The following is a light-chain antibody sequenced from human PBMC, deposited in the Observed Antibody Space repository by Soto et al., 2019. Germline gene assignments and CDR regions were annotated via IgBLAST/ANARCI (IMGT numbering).Light chain of an antibody. CDR1: QSVGSY. CDR3: QQRKNWQVT. V-gene: IGKV3-11*01. Sequence: EIVLTQSPVTLSLSPGERATLSCRASQSVGSYLAWYQQKPGQAPRLLIYDASNRATGIPARFSGSGSGTDFTLTISSLEPEDFAVYYCQQRKNWQVTFGQGTRLGI. J-gene: IGKJ5*01. CDR2: DAS.